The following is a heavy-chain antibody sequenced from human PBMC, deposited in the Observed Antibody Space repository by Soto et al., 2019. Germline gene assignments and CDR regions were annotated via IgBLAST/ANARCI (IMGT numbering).Heavy chain of an antibody. CDR1: GFTFSSYG. D-gene: IGHD2-2*01. V-gene: IGHV3-21*01. J-gene: IGHJ6*03. CDR3: ARVLGLAVVKPNDMDV. CDR2: ISSRSSDI. Sequence: EVQLVESGGGLVKPGVSLRLSCTASGFTFSSYGMNWVRQAPGKGLEWVSFISSRSSDISHADSLKGRFTISRENARNALVQQMDRLRSQYTAVYYSARVLGLAVVKPNDMDVWGRGNTVTVSS.